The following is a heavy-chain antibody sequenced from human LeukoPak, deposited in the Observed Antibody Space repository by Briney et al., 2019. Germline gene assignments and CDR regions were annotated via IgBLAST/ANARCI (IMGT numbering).Heavy chain of an antibody. J-gene: IGHJ4*02. CDR2: IFPILATA. V-gene: IGHV1-69*11. CDR1: GGTFSSYA. CDR3: ARESGSYEAYFDY. D-gene: IGHD1-26*01. Sequence: SVKVSCKASGGTFSSYAISWVRQAPRQGLEWMGRIFPILATANYAQKFQGRVTITADESTSTAYMELSSLRSEDTAVYYCARESGSYEAYFDYWGQGTLVTVSS.